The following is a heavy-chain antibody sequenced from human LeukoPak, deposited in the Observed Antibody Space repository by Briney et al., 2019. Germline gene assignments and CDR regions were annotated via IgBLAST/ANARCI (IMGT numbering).Heavy chain of an antibody. J-gene: IGHJ3*02. CDR1: GYSFTSYW. CDR3: ASSYYYDSSGYSGHDAFDI. V-gene: IGHV5-51*01. CDR2: IYPGDSDT. D-gene: IGHD3-22*01. Sequence: GASLKISCKGSGYSFTSYWIGWVRQMPGKGLEWMGIIYPGDSDTRYSPSFQGQVTISADKSISTAYLQWSSLKASDTAMYYCASSYYYDSSGYSGHDAFDIWGQGTMVTVSS.